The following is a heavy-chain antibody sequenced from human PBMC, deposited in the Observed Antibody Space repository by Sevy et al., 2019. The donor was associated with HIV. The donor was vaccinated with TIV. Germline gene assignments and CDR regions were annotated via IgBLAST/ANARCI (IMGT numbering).Heavy chain of an antibody. CDR3: ARIGYCSSTSCSHNYYYYGMDV. Sequence: GGSLRLSCAASGFTFSDYYMSWIRQAPGKGLEWVSYISSSGSTIYYADSVKGRFTISRDNAKNSLYLQMNSLRAEDTAVYYCARIGYCSSTSCSHNYYYYGMDVWGQGTTVTSP. V-gene: IGHV3-11*01. CDR1: GFTFSDYY. D-gene: IGHD2-2*03. CDR2: ISSSGSTI. J-gene: IGHJ6*02.